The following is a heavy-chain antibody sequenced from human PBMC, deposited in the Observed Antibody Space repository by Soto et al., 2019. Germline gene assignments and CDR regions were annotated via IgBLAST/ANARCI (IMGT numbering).Heavy chain of an antibody. Sequence: ASVKVSWKASGGTFSSYAISCVRQAPGQGLEWMGGIIPIFGTANYAQKFQGRVTITADKSTSTAYMELSSLRSEDTAVYYCARGGTVTTFPYNWFDPWGQGTLVTVSS. V-gene: IGHV1-69*06. D-gene: IGHD4-4*01. J-gene: IGHJ5*02. CDR3: ARGGTVTTFPYNWFDP. CDR1: GGTFSSYA. CDR2: IIPIFGTA.